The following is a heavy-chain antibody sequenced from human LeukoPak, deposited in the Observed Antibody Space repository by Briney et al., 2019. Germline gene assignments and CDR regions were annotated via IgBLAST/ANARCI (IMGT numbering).Heavy chain of an antibody. Sequence: PSETLSLTCSVSGVSISNYYWSWIRQSPRKGLEWVGDVSHDGGPTYNPSLMSRATISLDTSNNYFSLRLTSVTAADTAVYYCAKGTLPRGYTYGYDLYYFDYWGQGTLVTVSS. D-gene: IGHD5-18*01. CDR1: GVSISNYY. J-gene: IGHJ4*02. CDR2: VSHDGGP. CDR3: AKGTLPRGYTYGYDLYYFDY. V-gene: IGHV4-59*01.